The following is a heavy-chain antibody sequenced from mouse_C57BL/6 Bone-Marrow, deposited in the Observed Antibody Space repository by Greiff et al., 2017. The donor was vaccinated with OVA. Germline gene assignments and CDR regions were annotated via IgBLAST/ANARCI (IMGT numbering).Heavy chain of an antibody. CDR3: PIYDGSY. Sequence: LVESGAELVRPGASVTLSCKASGYTFTDYEMHWVKQTPVHGLEWIGAIDPETGGTAYNQKFKGKAILTADKSSSTAYMELRSLTSEDAAVYYCPIYDGSYWGQGTTLTVSS. CDR2: IDPETGGT. J-gene: IGHJ2*01. V-gene: IGHV1-15*01. CDR1: GYTFTDYE. D-gene: IGHD2-3*01.